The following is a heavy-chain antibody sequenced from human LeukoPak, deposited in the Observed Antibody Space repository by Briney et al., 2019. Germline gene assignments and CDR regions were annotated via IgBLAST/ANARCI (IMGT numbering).Heavy chain of an antibody. CDR3: ATARYDNVWGSYDR. J-gene: IGHJ4*02. CDR1: GFTFSSHA. V-gene: IGHV3-23*01. D-gene: IGHD3-16*01. CDR2: ISGSGSST. Sequence: GGSLRLSCAASGFTFSSHAMTWVRQAPGKGLEWVSIISGSGSSTYYADSVKGRFTISRDNSKNTLYLQMNSLRAEDTAVYYCATARYDNVWGSYDRWGQGSLVTVS.